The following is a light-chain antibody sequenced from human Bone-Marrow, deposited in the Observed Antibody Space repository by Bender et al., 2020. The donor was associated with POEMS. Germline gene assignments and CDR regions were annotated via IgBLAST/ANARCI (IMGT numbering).Light chain of an antibody. CDR3: SSYTSSSSLI. CDR1: NRDVGGYNS. Sequence: QSALTQPASVSGSPGQSITISCTGTNRDVGGYNSVSWYQQHPGKAPQLVIYEVSNRPSGVSNRFSGSKSGNTASLTISGLQAEDEAHYYCSSYTSSSSLIFGGGTRLTVL. CDR2: EVS. V-gene: IGLV2-14*01. J-gene: IGLJ2*01.